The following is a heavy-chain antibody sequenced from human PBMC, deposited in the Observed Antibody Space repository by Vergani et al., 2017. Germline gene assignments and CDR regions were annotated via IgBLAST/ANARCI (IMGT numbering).Heavy chain of an antibody. CDR2: ISWNSGSI. V-gene: IGHV3-9*01. CDR1: GFTFSSYA. J-gene: IGHJ4*02. Sequence: EVQLLESGGGLVQPGGSLRLSCAASGFTFSSYAMSWVRQAPGKGLEWVSAISWNSGSIGYADSVKGRFTISRDNAKNSLYLQMNSLRAEDTALYYCAKGYCSSTSCSIDYWGQGTLVTVSS. CDR3: AKGYCSSTSCSIDY. D-gene: IGHD2-2*01.